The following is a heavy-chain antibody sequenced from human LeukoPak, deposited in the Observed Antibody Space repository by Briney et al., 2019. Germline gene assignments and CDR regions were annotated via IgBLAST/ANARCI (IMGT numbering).Heavy chain of an antibody. CDR2: IYTRGST. CDR3: ARTDFWSGMNY. V-gene: IGHV4-61*02. CDR1: GGSISSGSYY. Sequence: SETLSLTCTVSGGSISSGSYYWSWIRQPAGKGLEWIGRIYTRGSTNYNPSLKSRVTISVDTSKNHFSLKLSSVTAADTAVYYCARTDFWSGMNYWGQGTLVTVSS. J-gene: IGHJ4*02. D-gene: IGHD3-3*01.